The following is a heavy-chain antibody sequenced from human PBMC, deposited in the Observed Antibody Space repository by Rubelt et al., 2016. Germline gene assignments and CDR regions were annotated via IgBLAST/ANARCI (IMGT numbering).Heavy chain of an antibody. D-gene: IGHD3-10*01. CDR1: GGSISVSY. CDR3: ARGLDSTKTGAD. CDR2: IYSRGLT. J-gene: IGHJ4*02. V-gene: IGHV4-59*12. Sequence: QVQLQESGPGLVKPSETLSLTCTVSGGSISVSYWRWIRQPPGKGLEWIGRIYSRGLTNSNPSLKTRVTLSADTSKNQFPLNLNSVIAADTAVYYCARGLDSTKTGADWGQGTLVTVSS.